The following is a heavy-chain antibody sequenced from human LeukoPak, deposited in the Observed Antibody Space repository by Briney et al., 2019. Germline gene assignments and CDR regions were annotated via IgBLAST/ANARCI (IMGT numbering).Heavy chain of an antibody. D-gene: IGHD3-10*02. CDR2: ISSSGSTI. CDR1: GFTFTSYA. J-gene: IGHJ6*04. V-gene: IGHV3-48*03. CDR3: AELGITMIGGV. Sequence: GGSLGLSCAASGFTFTSYAMNWVRQAPGKGLEWVSYISSSGSTIYYADSVKGRFTISRDNAKNSLYLQMNSLRAEDTAVYYCAELGITMIGGVWGKGTTVTISS.